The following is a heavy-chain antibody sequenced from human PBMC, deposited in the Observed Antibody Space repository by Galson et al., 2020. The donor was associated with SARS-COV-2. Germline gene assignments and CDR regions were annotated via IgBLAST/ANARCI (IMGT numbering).Heavy chain of an antibody. J-gene: IGHJ4*02. CDR1: GFTFSSYG. Sequence: TGGSLRLSCAASGFTFSSYGMHWVRQAPGKGLEWVAVISYDGSNKYYADSVKGRFTISRDNSKNTLYLQMNSLRAEDTAVYYCASQMATNPNLGGYWGQGTLVTVSS. D-gene: IGHD5-12*01. CDR3: ASQMATNPNLGGY. CDR2: ISYDGSNK. V-gene: IGHV3-30*03.